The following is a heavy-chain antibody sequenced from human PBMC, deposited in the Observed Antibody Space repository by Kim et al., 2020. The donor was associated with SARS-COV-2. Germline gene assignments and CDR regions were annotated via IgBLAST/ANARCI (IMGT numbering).Heavy chain of an antibody. Sequence: SETLSLTCAVYGGSFSGYYWSWIRQPPGKGLEWIGEINHSGSTNYNPSLKSRVTISVDTSKNQFSLKLSSVTAADTAVYYCARGGGYYGSAKGPFDYWGQGTLVPVSS. V-gene: IGHV4-34*01. CDR2: INHSGST. CDR1: GGSFSGYY. CDR3: ARGGGYYGSAKGPFDY. D-gene: IGHD3-10*01. J-gene: IGHJ4*02.